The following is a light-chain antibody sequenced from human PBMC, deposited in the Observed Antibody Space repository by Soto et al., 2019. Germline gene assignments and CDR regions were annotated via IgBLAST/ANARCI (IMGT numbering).Light chain of an antibody. CDR2: GAS. J-gene: IGKJ2*01. V-gene: IGKV1-5*01. CDR3: QQYNSYSLF. CDR1: QSISNW. Sequence: DIQMTQSPSTLSASVGDRVTITCRASQSISNWLAWYQQKPGKAPKLQIYGASSLESGVPSRFSCSGSGTEFTLTISSLQPDDFATYYCQQYNSYSLFFGQGTKLEIK.